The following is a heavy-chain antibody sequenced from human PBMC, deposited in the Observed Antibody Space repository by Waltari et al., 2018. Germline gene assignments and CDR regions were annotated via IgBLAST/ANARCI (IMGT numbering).Heavy chain of an antibody. CDR3: ARGTYSGYEIDY. CDR2: IYYSGST. D-gene: IGHD5-12*01. J-gene: IGHJ4*02. V-gene: IGHV4-59*01. Sequence: QVQLQESGSGLVKPSETLSLTCTVSGVSISSYYWNWIRQPPGKGLEWIGYIYYSGSTNYNPSRKSRVTISVDTSKNQFSLKLSSVTAADTAVYYCARGTYSGYEIDYWGQGTLVTVSS. CDR1: GVSISSYY.